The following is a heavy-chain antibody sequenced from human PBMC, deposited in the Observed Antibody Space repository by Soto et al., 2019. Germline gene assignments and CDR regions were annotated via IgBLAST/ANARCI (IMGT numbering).Heavy chain of an antibody. V-gene: IGHV3-23*01. D-gene: IGHD3-22*01. CDR1: EFTPSNYA. CDR2: ISYGGGTT. Sequence: GGSLRLSCAASEFTPSNYAMSLVRQAPGKGLEWVSAISYGGGTTYYADSVKGRFTISRDNSKNTLYLQMNSLRAEDTAVYYCAKNPGYYYDSTGYHFDYWGQGTLVTVSS. J-gene: IGHJ4*02. CDR3: AKNPGYYYDSTGYHFDY.